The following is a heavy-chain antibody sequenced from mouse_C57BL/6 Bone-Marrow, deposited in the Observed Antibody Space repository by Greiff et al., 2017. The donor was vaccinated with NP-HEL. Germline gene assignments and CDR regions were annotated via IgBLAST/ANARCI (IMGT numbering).Heavy chain of an antibody. D-gene: IGHD1-1*01. Sequence: EVKVVESGPELVKPGDSVKISCKASGYSFTGYFMNWVMQSHGKSLEWIGRINPYNGDTFYNQKFKGKATLTVDKSSSTAHMELRSLTSEDSAVYYCARRDYYGIWYFDVWGTGTTVTVSS. CDR3: ARRDYYGIWYFDV. V-gene: IGHV1-20*01. CDR2: INPYNGDT. J-gene: IGHJ1*03. CDR1: GYSFTGYF.